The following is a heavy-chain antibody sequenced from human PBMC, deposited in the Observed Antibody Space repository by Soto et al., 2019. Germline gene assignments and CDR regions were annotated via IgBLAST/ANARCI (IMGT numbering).Heavy chain of an antibody. D-gene: IGHD4-17*01. V-gene: IGHV4-39*01. CDR2: IYYSGST. J-gene: IGHJ6*02. CDR1: GGSISSRSYY. Sequence: PSETLSLTSTVSGGSISSRSYYWGWIRQPTGKGLEWIGSIYYSGSTYYNPSLKSRVTISVDTSKNQFFLKLSSVTAADTAVFYCARHGRCGYGMDVWGQGTTVTVSS. CDR3: ARHGRCGYGMDV.